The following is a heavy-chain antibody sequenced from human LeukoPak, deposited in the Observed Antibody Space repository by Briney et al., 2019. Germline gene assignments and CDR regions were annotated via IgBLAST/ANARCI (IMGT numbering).Heavy chain of an antibody. CDR1: GGSFSGYY. V-gene: IGHV4-34*01. J-gene: IGHJ3*02. CDR2: INHSGST. Sequence: SETLSLTCAVYGGSFSGYYWSWIRQPPGKGLEWIGEINHSGSTNYNPSLKSRVTISVDTSKNRFSLKLSSVTAADTAVYYCASVGYYDSSGYYEDAFDIWGQGTMVTVSS. D-gene: IGHD3-22*01. CDR3: ASVGYYDSSGYYEDAFDI.